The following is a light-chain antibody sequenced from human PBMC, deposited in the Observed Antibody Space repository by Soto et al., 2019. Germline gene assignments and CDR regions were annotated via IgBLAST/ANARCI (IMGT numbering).Light chain of an antibody. CDR2: KAS. J-gene: IGKJ1*01. V-gene: IGKV1-5*03. CDR1: QSVSGW. Sequence: DIQITHSPSTLSTSVGDRITITCRSSQSVSGWLAWYQQKPGKAPKLLIYKASSLESGVPSRFSGSRSGTEFTLTISSLQPEDFATYFCQQYNTYPWTLGQGTKVDIK. CDR3: QQYNTYPWT.